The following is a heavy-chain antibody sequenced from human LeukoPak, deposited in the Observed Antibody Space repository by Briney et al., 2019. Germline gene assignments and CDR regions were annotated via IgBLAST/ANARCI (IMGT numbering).Heavy chain of an antibody. CDR2: INHSGST. CDR1: GGSFSGYY. CDR3: ARVIGVVPAANAVAFDI. V-gene: IGHV4-34*01. Sequence: SETLPLTCAVYGGSFSGYYWSWIRQPPGKGLEWIGEINHSGSTNYNPSLKSRVTISVDTSKNQFSLKLSSVTAADTAVYYCARVIGVVPAANAVAFDIWGQGTMVTVSS. J-gene: IGHJ3*02. D-gene: IGHD2-2*01.